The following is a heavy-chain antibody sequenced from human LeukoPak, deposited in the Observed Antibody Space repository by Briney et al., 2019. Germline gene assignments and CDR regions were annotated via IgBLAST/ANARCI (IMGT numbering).Heavy chain of an antibody. CDR2: IYYSGST. D-gene: IGHD6-19*01. V-gene: IGHV4-59*12. J-gene: IGHJ4*02. CDR1: GGSISSYY. Sequence: SETLSLTCTVSGGSISSYYWSWIRQPPGKGLEWIGYIYYSGSTNYNPSLKSRVTISVDTSKNQFSLKLSSVTAADTAVYYCARRAVRQWLAPAFDYWGQGTLVTVSS. CDR3: ARRAVRQWLAPAFDY.